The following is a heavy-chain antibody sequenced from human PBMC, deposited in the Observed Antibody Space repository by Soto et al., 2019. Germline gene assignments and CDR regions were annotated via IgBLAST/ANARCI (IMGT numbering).Heavy chain of an antibody. J-gene: IGHJ3*01. CDR3: AREGTRRTEDFEL. V-gene: IGHV1-18*01. D-gene: IGHD2-8*02. CDR2: ISTATGNT. Sequence: QVQLVQSGAEVKKPGASVKVSCKASGYIFTRYGISWVRQAPGQGLVWMGWISTATGNTNYAQKLQDRVTMTSDTYTTTAYMELRSLTSDDTDLYFGAREGTRRTEDFELWGPGTMVTVSS. CDR1: GYIFTRYG.